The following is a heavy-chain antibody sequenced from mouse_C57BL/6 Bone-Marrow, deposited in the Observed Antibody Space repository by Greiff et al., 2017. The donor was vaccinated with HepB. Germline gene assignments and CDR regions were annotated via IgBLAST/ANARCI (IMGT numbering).Heavy chain of an antibody. Sequence: QVQLQQPGAELVRPGPSVKLSCKASGYTFTSYWMHWVKQRPGQGLEWIGVIDPSDSYTNYNQKFKGKATLTVDTSSSTAYMQLSSLTSEDSAVYYCARATVVGDYFDYWGQGTTLTVSS. CDR3: ARATVVGDYFDY. V-gene: IGHV1-59*01. CDR2: IDPSDSYT. D-gene: IGHD1-1*01. J-gene: IGHJ2*01. CDR1: GYTFTSYW.